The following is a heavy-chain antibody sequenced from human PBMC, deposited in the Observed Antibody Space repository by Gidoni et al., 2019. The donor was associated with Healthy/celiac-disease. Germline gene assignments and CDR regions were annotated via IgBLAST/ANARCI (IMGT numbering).Heavy chain of an antibody. CDR1: GFTFSSYA. D-gene: IGHD3-9*01. CDR2: ISGSGGST. Sequence: EVQLLESGGGLVQPGGSLRLSCAASGFTFSSYAMSWVRQAPGKGLEWVSAISGSGGSTYYADSVKGRFTISRDKSKNTMYLQMNSLRAEDTAVYYCAKNEGYVLRYFVFSAFDIWGQGTMVTVSS. J-gene: IGHJ3*02. CDR3: AKNEGYVLRYFVFSAFDI. V-gene: IGHV3-23*01.